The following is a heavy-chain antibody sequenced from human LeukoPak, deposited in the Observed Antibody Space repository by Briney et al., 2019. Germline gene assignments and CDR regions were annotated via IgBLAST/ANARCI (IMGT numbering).Heavy chain of an antibody. CDR2: INHSGST. CDR3: ARGGLMITFGGVMLPGGIYGMDV. D-gene: IGHD3-16*01. V-gene: IGHV4-34*01. CDR1: GGSFSGYY. Sequence: PSETLSLTCAVYGGSFSGYYWSWIRQPPGKGLEWLGEINHSGSTNYNPSLKSRVTISVDTSKNQFSLKLSSVTAADTAVYYCARGGLMITFGGVMLPGGIYGMDVWGQGTTVTVSS. J-gene: IGHJ6*02.